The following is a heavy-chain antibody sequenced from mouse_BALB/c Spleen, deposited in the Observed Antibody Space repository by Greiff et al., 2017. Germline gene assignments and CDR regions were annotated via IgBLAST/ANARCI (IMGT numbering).Heavy chain of an antibody. V-gene: IGHV5-9-4*01. CDR2: ISSGGSYT. CDR1: GFTFSSYA. Sequence: DVKLVESGGGLVKPGGSLKLSCAASGFTFSSYAMSWVRQSPEKRLEWVAEISSGGSYTYYPDTVTGRFTISRDNAKNTLYLEMSSLRSEDTAMYYCAREGPFYYPFAYWGQGTLVTVSA. D-gene: IGHD2-1*01. J-gene: IGHJ3*01. CDR3: AREGPFYYPFAY.